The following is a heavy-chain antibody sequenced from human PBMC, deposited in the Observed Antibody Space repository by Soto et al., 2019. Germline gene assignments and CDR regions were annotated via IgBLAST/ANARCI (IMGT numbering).Heavy chain of an antibody. CDR3: GRVLLDGNYANGGDV. CDR1: GFNFNTYW. V-gene: IGHV3-7*03. Sequence: EVQLVESGGGLVQPGGSLRLSCAASGFNFNTYWMYWVRQAPGKGLEWVANIDTDGSRKNYVDSVKGRFIISRDNAKKALFLQLHSLRADDTAVYYCGRVLLDGNYANGGDVWGQGRTVTV. D-gene: IGHD4-17*01. CDR2: IDTDGSRK. J-gene: IGHJ6*02.